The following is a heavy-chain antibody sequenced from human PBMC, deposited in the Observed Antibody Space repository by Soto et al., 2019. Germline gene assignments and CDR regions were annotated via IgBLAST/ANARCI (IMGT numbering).Heavy chain of an antibody. CDR3: ATHILTTA. CDR1: GFTFSSYE. D-gene: IGHD3-9*01. CDR2: ISSSGSTI. V-gene: IGHV3-48*03. Sequence: LRLSCAASGFTFSSYEMNWVRQAPGKGLEWVSYISSSGSTIYYADSVKGRFTISRDNAKNSLYLQMNSLRAEDTAVYYCATHILTTAWRQGTLVTVSS. J-gene: IGHJ4*02.